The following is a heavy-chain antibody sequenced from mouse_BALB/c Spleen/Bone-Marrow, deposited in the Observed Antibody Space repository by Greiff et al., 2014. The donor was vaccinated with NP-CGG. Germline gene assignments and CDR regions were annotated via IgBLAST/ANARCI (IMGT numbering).Heavy chain of an antibody. CDR1: GYAFSSYW. CDR3: ARGGRLTGYYFDY. Sequence: QVQLQQSGAELVRPGSSVKISCKASGYAFSSYWMNWVKRRPGQGLEWIGQIYPGDGDTNYNGNFMDKATLTTDKSSTTAYMQLSSLTSEDSAVYFCARGGRLTGYYFDYWSQGTTLTVSS. D-gene: IGHD4-1*01. V-gene: IGHV1-80*01. J-gene: IGHJ2*01. CDR2: IYPGDGDT.